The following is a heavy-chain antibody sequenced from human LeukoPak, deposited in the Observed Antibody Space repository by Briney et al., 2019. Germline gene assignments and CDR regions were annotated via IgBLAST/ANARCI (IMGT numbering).Heavy chain of an antibody. D-gene: IGHD1-26*01. Sequence: PSETLSLTCVVSGYSISSGYYWGWIRQPPGKGLEWIGSIYHSGSTYYNPSLKSRVTISVDTSKNQFSLKLSSVTAADTAVYYCARNANRGSTFDYWGQGTLVTLSS. CDR2: IYHSGST. CDR1: GYSISSGYY. V-gene: IGHV4-38-2*01. J-gene: IGHJ4*02. CDR3: ARNANRGSTFDY.